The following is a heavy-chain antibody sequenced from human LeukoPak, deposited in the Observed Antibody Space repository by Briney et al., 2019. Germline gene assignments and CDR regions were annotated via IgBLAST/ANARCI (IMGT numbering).Heavy chain of an antibody. J-gene: IGHJ4*02. Sequence: GGSLRLSCAAFGFTFSSYSMNWVRQAPGKGLEWVSSISSSSSYIYYADSVKGRSTISRDNAKNSLYLQMNSLRAEDTAVYYCAREVSEGFDFWGQGTLVTVSS. D-gene: IGHD3-22*01. CDR3: AREVSEGFDF. V-gene: IGHV3-21*01. CDR2: ISSSSSYI. CDR1: GFTFSSYS.